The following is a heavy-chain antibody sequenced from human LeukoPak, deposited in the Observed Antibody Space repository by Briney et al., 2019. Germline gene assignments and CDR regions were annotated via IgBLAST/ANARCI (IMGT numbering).Heavy chain of an antibody. Sequence: SETLSLTCAVYGGSFSGYYWSWIRQPPGKGLEWIGEINHSGSTNYNPSLKSRVTISVDTSKNQFSLKLSSVTAADTAVYYCARLGGALGYDFWSGYTKNWFDPWGQGTLVTVSS. J-gene: IGHJ5*02. CDR3: ARLGGALGYDFWSGYTKNWFDP. V-gene: IGHV4-34*01. CDR2: INHSGST. D-gene: IGHD3-3*01. CDR1: GGSFSGYY.